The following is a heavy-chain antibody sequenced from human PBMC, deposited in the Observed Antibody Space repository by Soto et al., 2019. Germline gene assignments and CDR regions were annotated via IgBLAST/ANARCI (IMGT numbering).Heavy chain of an antibody. D-gene: IGHD2-2*01. Sequence: EASVKVSCKASGYTFTGYYMHWVRQATGQGLEWMGWMNPNSGNTGYAQKFQGRVTMTRNTSISTAYMELSSLRSEDTAVYYCAREGMAAMSPYYYYMDVWGKGTTVTVSS. CDR1: GYTFTGYY. V-gene: IGHV1-8*02. J-gene: IGHJ6*03. CDR3: AREGMAAMSPYYYYMDV. CDR2: MNPNSGNT.